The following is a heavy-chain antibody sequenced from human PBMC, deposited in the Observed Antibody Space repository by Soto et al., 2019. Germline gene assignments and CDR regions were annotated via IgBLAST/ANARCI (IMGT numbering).Heavy chain of an antibody. CDR2: INPNSGGT. J-gene: IGHJ3*02. D-gene: IGHD3-22*01. V-gene: IGHV1-2*02. Sequence: GASVKVSCKASGYTFTGYYMHWVRQAPGQGLEWMGWINPNSGGTNYAQKFQGRVTMTRDTSISTAYMELSRLRSDDTAVYYCASVSITMRVGADDAFDIWGDGTMVTVS. CDR3: ASVSITMRVGADDAFDI. CDR1: GYTFTGYY.